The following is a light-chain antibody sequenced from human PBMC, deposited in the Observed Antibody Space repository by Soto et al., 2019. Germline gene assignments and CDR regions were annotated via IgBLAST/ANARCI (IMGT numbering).Light chain of an antibody. CDR2: DAS. J-gene: IGKJ2*01. CDR1: QTISSW. CDR3: QQRSNWPPKYT. Sequence: DIQMTQSPSTLSGSVGDRVTITCRASQTISSWLAWYQQIPGKAPKLLIYDASNLESGVPSRFSGSGSGTEFTLTISSLEPEDFAVYYCQQRSNWPPKYTFGQGTKVDIK. V-gene: IGKV1-5*01.